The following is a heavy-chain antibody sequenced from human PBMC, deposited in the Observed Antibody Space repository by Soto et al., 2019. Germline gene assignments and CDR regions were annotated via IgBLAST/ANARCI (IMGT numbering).Heavy chain of an antibody. V-gene: IGHV1-69*13. J-gene: IGHJ4*02. D-gene: IGHD3-22*01. CDR2: IIPIFGTA. CDR3: ARSRKNLTYYYDSSGYSTDY. CDR1: GGTFSSYA. Sequence: SVKVSCKASGGTFSSYAISWVRQAPGQGLEWMGGIIPIFGTANYAQKFQGRVTITADESTSTAYMELSSLRSEDTAVYYCARSRKNLTYYYDSSGYSTDYWGQGTLVTVSS.